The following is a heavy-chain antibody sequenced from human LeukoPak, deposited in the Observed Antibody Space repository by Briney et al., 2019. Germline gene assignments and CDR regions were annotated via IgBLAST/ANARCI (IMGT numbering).Heavy chain of an antibody. J-gene: IGHJ3*02. V-gene: IGHV3-30*02. CDR1: RFTFSSYG. CDR3: AREAIRDDAFDI. CDR2: IRYDGSNK. D-gene: IGHD4-17*01. Sequence: GGSLRLSCAASRFTFSSYGMHWVRQAPGKGLEWVAFIRYDGSNKYYADSVKGRFTISRDNAKNSLYLQMNSLRAEDTALYYCAREAIRDDAFDIWGQGTMVTVSS.